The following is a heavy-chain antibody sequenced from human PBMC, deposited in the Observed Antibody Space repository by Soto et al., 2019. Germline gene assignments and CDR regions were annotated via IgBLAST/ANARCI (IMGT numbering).Heavy chain of an antibody. CDR1: GFSFSDYS. J-gene: IGHJ6*03. Sequence: EVQLVESGGGLVKPGGSLRLSCAASGFSFSDYSMNWVRQAPGKGLEWVSSISGSTSYIYYADSLKGRFTVSRDNAEKSLYLQVNSLRAEDTAVYYCARDVAYCSGTGCRDYYHYMDVWGKGTTVTVSS. CDR2: ISGSTSYI. CDR3: ARDVAYCSGTGCRDYYHYMDV. V-gene: IGHV3-21*01. D-gene: IGHD2-2*01.